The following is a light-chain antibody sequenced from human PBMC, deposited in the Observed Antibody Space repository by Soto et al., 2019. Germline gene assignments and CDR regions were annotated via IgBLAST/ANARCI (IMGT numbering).Light chain of an antibody. CDR1: SSDAGGYDY. J-gene: IGLJ2*01. CDR3: CSFAGRSTVV. Sequence: QSALTQPRPVSGSPGQSVTISCTGTSSDAGGYDYVSWYQQHPGKAPKLMIYDVNKRPSGVPDRFSGSKSGNTASLTISGLQPEDEADYYCCSFAGRSTVVFGGGTKLTVL. V-gene: IGLV2-11*01. CDR2: DVN.